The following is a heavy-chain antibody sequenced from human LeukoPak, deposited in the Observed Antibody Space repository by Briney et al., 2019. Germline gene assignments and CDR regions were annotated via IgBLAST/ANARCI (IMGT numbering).Heavy chain of an antibody. V-gene: IGHV1-24*01. Sequence: ASVKVSCKVSGYTLTELSMYWVRQAPGKGLEWMGGFDPEDGETIYAQKFQGRVTMTEDTSTDTAYMELSSLRSEDTAVYYCATRSLRGPYYFDYWGQGTLVTVSS. CDR1: GYTLTELS. D-gene: IGHD1-26*01. CDR3: ATRSLRGPYYFDY. CDR2: FDPEDGET. J-gene: IGHJ4*02.